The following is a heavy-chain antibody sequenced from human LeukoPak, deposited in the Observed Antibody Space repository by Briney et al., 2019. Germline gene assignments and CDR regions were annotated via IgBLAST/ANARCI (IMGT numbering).Heavy chain of an antibody. CDR3: AKGGDFWSGYSTDY. J-gene: IGHJ4*02. CDR2: ISGSGGST. CDR1: GFTFSSYA. Sequence: GGSLRLSCAASGFTFSSYAMSWVRQAPGKGLEWVSAISGSGGSTYYADSVKGRFTISRDNSKNTLYLQMNSLRAEDTAVYYCAKGGDFWSGYSTDYWGQGTLVTVSS. V-gene: IGHV3-23*01. D-gene: IGHD3-3*01.